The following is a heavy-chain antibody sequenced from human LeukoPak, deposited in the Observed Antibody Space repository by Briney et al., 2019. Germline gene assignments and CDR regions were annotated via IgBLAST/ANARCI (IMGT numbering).Heavy chain of an antibody. CDR2: IKSKTDGGTT. V-gene: IGHV3-15*01. J-gene: IGHJ4*02. Sequence: PGGSLRLSCAASGFTFSNVWMNWVRQAPGKGLEWVGRIKSKTDGGTTDYAAPVKGRFTISRDDSKNTLYLQMNSLKTEDTAVYYCTTDHIPQGEYYDFWSGFLYYFDYWGQGTLVTVSS. CDR1: GFTFSNVW. D-gene: IGHD3-3*01. CDR3: TTDHIPQGEYYDFWSGFLYYFDY.